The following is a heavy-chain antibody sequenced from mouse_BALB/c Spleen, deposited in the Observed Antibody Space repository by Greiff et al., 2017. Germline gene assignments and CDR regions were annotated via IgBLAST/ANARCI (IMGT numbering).Heavy chain of an antibody. CDR1: GYAFSSYW. J-gene: IGHJ4*01. CDR3: ERQGPRYYAMDY. V-gene: IGHV1-80*01. CDR2: IYPGDGDT. Sequence: QVQLQQSGAELVRPGSSVKISCKASGYAFSSYWMNWVKQRPGQGLEWIGQIYPGDGDTNYNGKFKGKATLTADKSSSTAYMQLSSLTSEDSAVYFCERQGPRYYAMDYWGQGTSVTVSA.